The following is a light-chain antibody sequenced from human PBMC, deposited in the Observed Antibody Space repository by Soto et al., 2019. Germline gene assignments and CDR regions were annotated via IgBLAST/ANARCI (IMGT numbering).Light chain of an antibody. Sequence: QSVLTQPASVSGSPGQSITISCTGTSSDVGGYNSVSWYQQHPGKAPKLMIYDVSNRPSGVSNRFSGSKSGNTASLTISGLQAEDEADYYCSSYTSSSTLDVVFGGGTQLTVL. CDR3: SSYTSSSTLDVV. V-gene: IGLV2-14*01. CDR2: DVS. J-gene: IGLJ2*01. CDR1: SSDVGGYNS.